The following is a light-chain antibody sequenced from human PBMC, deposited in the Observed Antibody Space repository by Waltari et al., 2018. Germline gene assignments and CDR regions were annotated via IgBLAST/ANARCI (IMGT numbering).Light chain of an antibody. CDR1: QSVSSN. CDR3: QQYNNWPPMYT. Sequence: EILMTQPPATLSVSPGERVNISCRASQSVSSNLAWYQQKPGQAPRVLIYAASTRATGIPARFSGSGSGTEFTLTISSLQSEDFAVYYCQQYNNWPPMYTFGQGTKLEIK. J-gene: IGKJ2*01. CDR2: AAS. V-gene: IGKV3-15*01.